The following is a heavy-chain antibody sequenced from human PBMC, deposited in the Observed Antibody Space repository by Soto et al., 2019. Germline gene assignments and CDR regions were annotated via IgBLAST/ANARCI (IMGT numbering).Heavy chain of an antibody. J-gene: IGHJ5*02. V-gene: IGHV4-39*01. CDR2: MSNSGST. D-gene: IGHD7-27*01. Sequence: LSLTCTVSGVSISSSSYYWGWVRQPPGEGLEWVGSMSNSGSTYYNPSLKRRVTISVDRSKNQFSLNLKSVIAADTAVYYCARHLGRGWFDPWGQGTLVTVSS. CDR3: ARHLGRGWFDP. CDR1: GVSISSSSYY.